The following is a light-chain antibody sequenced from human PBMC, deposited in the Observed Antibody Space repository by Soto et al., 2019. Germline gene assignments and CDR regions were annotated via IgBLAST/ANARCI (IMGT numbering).Light chain of an antibody. CDR2: EVS. Sequence: QSALTQPASVSGSPGQSITISCTGTSSDVGGYNYVSWYQQHPGKAPKLMIYEVSNRPSGVSNRFSSSNSGNTASLTISGLQAEDEADYYCTSYTSSSTLRVFGTGTKLTVL. CDR1: SSDVGGYNY. V-gene: IGLV2-14*01. CDR3: TSYTSSSTLRV. J-gene: IGLJ1*01.